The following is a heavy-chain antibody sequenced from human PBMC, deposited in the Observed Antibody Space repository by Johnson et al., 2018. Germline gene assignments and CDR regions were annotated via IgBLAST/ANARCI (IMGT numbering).Heavy chain of an antibody. J-gene: IGHJ2*01. CDR2: IWYDGSNK. CDR3: ARDKRKGRYFDL. Sequence: QVQLVESGGGVVQPGRSLRLSCAASGFMFSTQGMHWVRQAPGKGLEWVAVIWYDGSNKYYADSVKGRFTISRDNSENTLYLQMNSLRAEDTAMYYCARDKRKGRYFDLWGRGTLVTVSS. D-gene: IGHD5-24*01. V-gene: IGHV3-33*01. CDR1: GFMFSTQG.